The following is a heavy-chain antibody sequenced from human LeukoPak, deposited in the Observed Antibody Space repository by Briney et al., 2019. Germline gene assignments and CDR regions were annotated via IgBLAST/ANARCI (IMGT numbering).Heavy chain of an antibody. Sequence: GGSLRLSCAASGFTFSSYGMHWVRQAPGKGLEWVAVISYDGSNKYYADSVKGRFTISRDNSKNTLYLQMNSLRAEDTAVYYCAKDAGYYDSSGYYYYFDYWGQGTLDTVSS. CDR1: GFTFSSYG. J-gene: IGHJ4*02. D-gene: IGHD3-22*01. CDR3: AKDAGYYDSSGYYYYFDY. V-gene: IGHV3-30*18. CDR2: ISYDGSNK.